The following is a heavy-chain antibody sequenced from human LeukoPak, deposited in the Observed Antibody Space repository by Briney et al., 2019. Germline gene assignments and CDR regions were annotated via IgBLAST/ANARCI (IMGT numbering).Heavy chain of an antibody. CDR1: GGSFSGYH. CDR3: GRGQQVRCPPPIY. D-gene: IGHD4-17*01. Sequence: PSETLFLTCAVSGGSFSGYHWTWIRQPPGKGLEWIGEIDPNGGTHYKPSLKSRVTMSLDTSKNHFSLKLSSVTAADTAVYYCGRGQQVRCPPPIYWGPGTLVTVSS. CDR2: IDPNGGT. V-gene: IGHV4-34*01. J-gene: IGHJ4*02.